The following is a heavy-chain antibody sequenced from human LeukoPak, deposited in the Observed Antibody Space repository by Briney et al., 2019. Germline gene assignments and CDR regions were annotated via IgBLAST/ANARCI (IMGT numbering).Heavy chain of an antibody. D-gene: IGHD5-12*01. CDR3: AWEKATILT. CDR1: GYTFTSYD. Sequence: ASVKVSCKASGYTFTSYDLNWVRQATGQGLEWMGWMNPNSGDTGYAQKFRGRVTMTSNTSTGTAYMELSSLRSEDTAVYYCAWEKATILTWGEGTLVTVSA. CDR2: MNPNSGDT. J-gene: IGHJ4*02. V-gene: IGHV1-8*02.